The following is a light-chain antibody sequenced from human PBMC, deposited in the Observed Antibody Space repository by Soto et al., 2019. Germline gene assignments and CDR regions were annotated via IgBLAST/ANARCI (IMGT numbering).Light chain of an antibody. CDR3: VQGTHWPWT. V-gene: IGKV2-30*01. CDR1: QGLVYSDGNTF. CDR2: QVS. Sequence: DVVMTQSPLSLSVTLGQPASISCRSSQGLVYSDGNTFLNWFHQRPGQSPRRLIYQVSNRDAGVPDRLSGSGSGTYYKLTISRVEAEDVGIYYCVQGTHWPWTFGQGSKVEIK. J-gene: IGKJ1*01.